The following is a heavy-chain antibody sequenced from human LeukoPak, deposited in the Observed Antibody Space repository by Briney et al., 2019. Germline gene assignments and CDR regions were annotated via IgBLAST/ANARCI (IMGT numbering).Heavy chain of an antibody. CDR3: ARSYSSSWYIVRYYYGMDV. Sequence: GGSLRLSCAASGFTFSSYDMHWIRQATGKGMEWVSAIGTAGDTYYPGSVKGRFTISRENAKNSLYLQMNSLRAGDTAVYYSARSYSSSWYIVRYYYGMDVWGQGTTVTVSS. CDR2: IGTAGDT. V-gene: IGHV3-13*01. CDR1: GFTFSSYD. D-gene: IGHD6-13*01. J-gene: IGHJ6*02.